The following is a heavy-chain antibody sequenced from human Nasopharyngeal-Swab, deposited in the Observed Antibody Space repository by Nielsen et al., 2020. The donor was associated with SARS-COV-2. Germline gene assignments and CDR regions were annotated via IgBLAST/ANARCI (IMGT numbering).Heavy chain of an antibody. CDR1: GFTFADYS. CDR2: IRGKAYGGTT. CDR3: TRDFYGDGPGGSLGPFDY. V-gene: IGHV3-49*03. J-gene: IGHJ4*02. Sequence: GESLKISCTASGFTFADYSMSWFRQAPGKGPEWVGIIRGKAYGGTTEYAASVKGRFTISRDDSKRIAYLQMNSLKTEDTAVYHCTRDFYGDGPGGSLGPFDYWGQGTLVTVSS. D-gene: IGHD4-17*01.